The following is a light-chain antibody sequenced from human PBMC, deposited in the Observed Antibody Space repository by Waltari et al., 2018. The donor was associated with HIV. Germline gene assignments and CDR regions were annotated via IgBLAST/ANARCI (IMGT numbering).Light chain of an antibody. CDR3: SSYTSSSTVV. CDR2: EVS. CDR1: SSDVGGYNY. V-gene: IGLV2-14*01. Sequence: QSALTQPASVSGSPGQSITIPCTGTSSDVGGYNYLSWYQQHPGKAPKLMIYEVSNRPSGVSNRFSGSKSGNTASLTISGLQAEDEADYYCSSYTSSSTVVFGGGTKLTVL. J-gene: IGLJ2*01.